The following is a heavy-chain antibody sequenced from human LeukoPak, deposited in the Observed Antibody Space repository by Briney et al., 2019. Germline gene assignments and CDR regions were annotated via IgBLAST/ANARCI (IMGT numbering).Heavy chain of an antibody. Sequence: GGSLRLSCEASGFTFSSYGMHWVRQAPGKGLEWVAVIWYDGSNKYYADSAKGRFTISRDNSKNTLYLQMNSLRAEDTAVYYCARDLAGSWSDYHYYGMDVWGQGTTVTVSS. D-gene: IGHD6-13*01. V-gene: IGHV3-33*01. CDR2: IWYDGSNK. CDR1: GFTFSSYG. CDR3: ARDLAGSWSDYHYYGMDV. J-gene: IGHJ6*02.